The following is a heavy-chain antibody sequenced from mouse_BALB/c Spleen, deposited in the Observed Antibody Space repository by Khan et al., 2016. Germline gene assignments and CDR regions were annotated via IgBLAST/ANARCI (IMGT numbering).Heavy chain of an antibody. D-gene: IGHD1-1*02. Sequence: QVQLKQSGAELAKPGASVKMSCKASGYTFTSYWMHWVKQRPGQGLEWIGYINPSTGYTEYNQKFKDKATLTADKSSSTAYMQLSSLTSEDSAGYYCASKVAHFDYWGQGTTLTVSS. CDR3: ASKVAHFDY. V-gene: IGHV1-7*01. J-gene: IGHJ2*01. CDR1: GYTFTSYW. CDR2: INPSTGYT.